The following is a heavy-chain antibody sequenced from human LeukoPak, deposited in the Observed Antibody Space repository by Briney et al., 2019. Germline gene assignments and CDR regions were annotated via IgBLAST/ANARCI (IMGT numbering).Heavy chain of an antibody. CDR2: IYYSGST. D-gene: IGHD4-11*01. CDR3: ARGLDYSNFGLVY. CDR1: GGSISSSSYY. J-gene: IGHJ4*02. Sequence: SETLSLTCTVSGGSISSSSYYWGWIRQPPGKGLEWIGSIYYSGSTYYNPSLKSRVTISVDTSKNQFSLKLSSVTAADTAVYYCARGLDYSNFGLVYWGQGTLVTVSS. V-gene: IGHV4-39*07.